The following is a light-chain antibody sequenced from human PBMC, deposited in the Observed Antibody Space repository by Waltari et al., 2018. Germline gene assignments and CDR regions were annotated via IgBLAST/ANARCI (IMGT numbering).Light chain of an antibody. Sequence: DIQMTQSPSSLSASVGDRVTITCRASQSISNSLNLYQQTPGKAPKRLIYAVSSLQSGVPSRFSGSGSGTDFTLTISRLQPEDFATYYCQQSDSTPRTFGQGTKVEIK. CDR2: AVS. CDR1: QSISNS. J-gene: IGKJ1*01. V-gene: IGKV1-39*01. CDR3: QQSDSTPRT.